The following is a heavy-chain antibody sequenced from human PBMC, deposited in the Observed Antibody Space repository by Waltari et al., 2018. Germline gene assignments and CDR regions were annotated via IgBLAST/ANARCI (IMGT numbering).Heavy chain of an antibody. CDR3: ARRVESSSSAHYYYYYGMDV. D-gene: IGHD6-13*01. J-gene: IGHJ6*02. Sequence: QVQLQESGPGLVKPSETLSLTCTVSGGSISSHYWSWIRQPPGKGLEWIGYIYYSGSTNYNPSLKSRVTISVDTSKNQVSLKLSSVTAADTAVYYCARRVESSSSAHYYYYYGMDVWGQGTTVTVSS. CDR2: IYYSGST. CDR1: GGSISSHY. V-gene: IGHV4-59*11.